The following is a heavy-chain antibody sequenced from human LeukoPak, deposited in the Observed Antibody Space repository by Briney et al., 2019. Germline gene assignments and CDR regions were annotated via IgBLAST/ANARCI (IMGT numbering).Heavy chain of an antibody. CDR3: AKIPDYDGSGDI. V-gene: IGHV3-9*01. CDR1: GFTFDDYA. CDR2: ISWNSGSI. J-gene: IGHJ3*02. Sequence: PGRSLRLSCAASGFTFDDYAMHWVRHAPGKGLEWVSGISWNSGSIGYADSVKDRFTISRDNAKNSLYLQMNSLRAEDTALYYCAKIPDYDGSGDIWGQGTMVTVSS. D-gene: IGHD3-22*01.